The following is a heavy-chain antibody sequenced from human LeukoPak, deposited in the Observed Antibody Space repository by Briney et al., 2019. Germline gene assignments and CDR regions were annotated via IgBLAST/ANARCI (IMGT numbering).Heavy chain of an antibody. D-gene: IGHD1-1*01. CDR3: ARGRWNGPFDY. J-gene: IGHJ4*02. Sequence: SETLSLTCTVSGGSISSYYWSWIRQPPGKGLEWIGEINHSGSTNYNPSLKSRVTISVDTSKNQFSLKLSSVTAADTAVYYCARGRWNGPFDYWGQGTLVTVSS. V-gene: IGHV4-34*01. CDR1: GGSISSYY. CDR2: INHSGST.